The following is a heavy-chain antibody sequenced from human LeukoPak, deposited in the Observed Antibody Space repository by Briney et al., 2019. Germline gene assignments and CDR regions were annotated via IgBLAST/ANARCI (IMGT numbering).Heavy chain of an antibody. D-gene: IGHD3-10*01. J-gene: IGHJ6*04. CDR3: ASGDYYYGMDV. V-gene: IGHV3-48*03. CDR1: GFTFSSYE. Sequence: GGSLRLSCAASGFTFSSYEMNWARQAPGKGLEWVSYISSSGSTIYYADSVKGRFTISRDNAKNSLYLQMNSLRAEDTAVYYCASGDYYYGMDVWGEGTTVTVSS. CDR2: ISSSGSTI.